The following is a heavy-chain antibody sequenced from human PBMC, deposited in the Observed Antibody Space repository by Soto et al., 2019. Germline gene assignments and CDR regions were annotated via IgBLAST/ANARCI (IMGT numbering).Heavy chain of an antibody. J-gene: IGHJ5*02. CDR2: IKTDGSDK. Sequence: EVQLVESGGGLVPPGGSLRLSCAASGLNFASSWMSWVRQAPGKGPEWVANIKTDGSDKFYVDSVRGRFTISRDNAKSSLYLQMNSLRAEDTAIYYCARDPTVGDYSTWGQGTLVTVSS. CDR3: ARDPTVGDYST. D-gene: IGHD4-4*01. V-gene: IGHV3-7*01. CDR1: GLNFASSW.